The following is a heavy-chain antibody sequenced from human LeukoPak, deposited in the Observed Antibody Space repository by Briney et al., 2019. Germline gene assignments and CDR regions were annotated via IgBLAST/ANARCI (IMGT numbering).Heavy chain of an antibody. V-gene: IGHV3-53*01. CDR3: ARGLGPGYCSGGSCPYSPDS. Sequence: GGSLRLSCAASGFTVSSNYMTWVRQAPGKGLEWVSVIYSGGSTYYADSVKGRFTISRDNSKNTIYLQMNSLRAEDTAVYYCARGLGPGYCSGGSCPYSPDSWGQGTLVTVSS. J-gene: IGHJ4*02. CDR1: GFTVSSNY. CDR2: IYSGGST. D-gene: IGHD2-15*01.